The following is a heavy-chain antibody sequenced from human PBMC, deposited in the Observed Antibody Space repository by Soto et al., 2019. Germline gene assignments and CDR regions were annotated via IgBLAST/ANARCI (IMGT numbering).Heavy chain of an antibody. CDR2: IYHSGST. D-gene: IGHD3-3*01. J-gene: IGHJ4*02. Sequence: SETLSLTCAVSGGSISSSNWWSWVRQPPGKGLEWIGEIYHSGSTNYNPSLKSRVTISVDKSKNQFSLKLSSVTAADTAVYYCARAGDFGVVITGFDYWGQGTLVTVSS. CDR3: ARAGDFGVVITGFDY. V-gene: IGHV4-4*02. CDR1: GGSISSSNW.